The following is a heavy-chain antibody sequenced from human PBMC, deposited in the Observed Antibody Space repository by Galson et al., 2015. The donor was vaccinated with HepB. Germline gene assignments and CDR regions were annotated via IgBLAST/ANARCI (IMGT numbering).Heavy chain of an antibody. CDR2: IWYDGSNK. V-gene: IGHV3-33*08. Sequence: LRLSCAASGFTFSSYGMHWVRQAPGKGLEWVAVIWYDGSNKYYADSVKGRFTISRDNSKNTLYLQMNSLRAEDTAVYYCARGGGIAVAGFDYWGQGTLVTVSS. CDR1: GFTFSSYG. D-gene: IGHD6-19*01. J-gene: IGHJ4*02. CDR3: ARGGGIAVAGFDY.